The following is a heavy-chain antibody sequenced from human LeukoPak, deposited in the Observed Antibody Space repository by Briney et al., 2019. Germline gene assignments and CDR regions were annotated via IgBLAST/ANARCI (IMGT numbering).Heavy chain of an antibody. D-gene: IGHD6-13*01. Sequence: GGSLRLSCAASGFTFSSYWMHWVRHAPGKGLVWVSRINSDGSSTNYADSVKGRFTISRDNAKNTLYLQINSLRAEDTAVYYCARVGGGQQLASWGQGTLVTVSS. CDR3: ARVGGGQQLAS. J-gene: IGHJ5*02. CDR2: INSDGSST. CDR1: GFTFSSYW. V-gene: IGHV3-74*01.